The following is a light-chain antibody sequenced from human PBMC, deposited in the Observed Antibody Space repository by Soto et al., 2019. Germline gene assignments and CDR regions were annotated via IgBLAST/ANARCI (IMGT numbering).Light chain of an antibody. CDR1: QSVGSD. CDR2: GAS. V-gene: IGKV3-15*01. Sequence: EIVMTQSPATLSVSPGEGATLSFRASQSVGSDLAWYQQKPGQAPRLLIYGASTRATGIPARFSGSGSGTEFTLAINSLQSEGFAVYWCQQYNTWPPTFGPGTKVDIK. J-gene: IGKJ3*01. CDR3: QQYNTWPPT.